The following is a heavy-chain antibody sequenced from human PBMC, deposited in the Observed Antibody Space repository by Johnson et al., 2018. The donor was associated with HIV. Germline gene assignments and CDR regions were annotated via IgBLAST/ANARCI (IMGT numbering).Heavy chain of an antibody. CDR3: ARVIGYDSSGKAFDI. D-gene: IGHD3-22*01. V-gene: IGHV3-9*01. J-gene: IGHJ3*02. Sequence: VQLVESGGGVVQPGRSLRLSCAASGFTFADYAMHWARQTPGKGLEWVSGISWDSGGIGYADSVKGRFTISRDNAKNSLYVQMNSLRAEDTALYHCARVIGYDSSGKAFDIWGQGTMVTVSS. CDR1: GFTFADYA. CDR2: ISWDSGGI.